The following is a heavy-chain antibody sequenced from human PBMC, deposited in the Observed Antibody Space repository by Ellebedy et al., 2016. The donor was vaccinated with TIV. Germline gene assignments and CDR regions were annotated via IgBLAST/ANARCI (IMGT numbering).Heavy chain of an antibody. CDR2: LSSDGSNK. V-gene: IGHV3-30*03. D-gene: IGHD3-10*01. CDR1: GFTFRSHG. CDR3: ARGGSSGSSDY. Sequence: GGSLRLSXLASGFTFRSHGIYWVRQAPGKGLEWVAVLSSDGSNKYYADSVKGRFTISRDNSKNTLYLQMNSLRTDDMAVYYCARGGSSGSSDYWGQGTLVTVSS. J-gene: IGHJ4*02.